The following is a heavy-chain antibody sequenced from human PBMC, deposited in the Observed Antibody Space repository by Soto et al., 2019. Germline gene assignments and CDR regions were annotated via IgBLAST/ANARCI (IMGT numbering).Heavy chain of an antibody. J-gene: IGHJ6*02. CDR1: EFTFSSYA. CDR2: ISGSGGNT. V-gene: IGHV3-23*01. Sequence: EVQLLESGGGLVQPGESLRLSCAASEFTFSSYAMSWVRQAPGKGLEWVSAISGSGGNTYYADSVKGRFTISRDISKNTLYLQMNSLSAEDTAVYYCAKDRSSSGGGYFYYYYGMDVWGQGTTVSVSS. CDR3: AKDRSSSGGGYFYYYYGMDV. D-gene: IGHD6-6*01.